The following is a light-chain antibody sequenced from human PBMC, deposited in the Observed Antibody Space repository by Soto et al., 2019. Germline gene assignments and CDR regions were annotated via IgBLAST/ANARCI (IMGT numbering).Light chain of an antibody. Sequence: DIQMTQSPSSLSASVGDRVTITCRASQSISSYLNWYQQKPGKAPKLLIYAASSLQSGVPSRFSGSGSGTDFTLTINSLQPEDFATYYCQQLMSYPITFGQGTRLEIK. CDR3: QQLMSYPIT. V-gene: IGKV1-39*01. CDR2: AAS. CDR1: QSISSY. J-gene: IGKJ5*01.